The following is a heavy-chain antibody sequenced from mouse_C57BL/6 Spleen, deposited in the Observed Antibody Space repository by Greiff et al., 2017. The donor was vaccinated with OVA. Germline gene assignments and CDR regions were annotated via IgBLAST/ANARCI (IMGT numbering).Heavy chain of an antibody. D-gene: IGHD1-1*01. CDR1: GYTFTDYY. CDR2: INPNNGGT. Sequence: EVQLQQSGPELVKPGASVKISCKASGYTFTDYYMNWVKQSHGKSLEWIGDINPNNGGTSYNQKFKGKATLTVDKSSSTAYMELRSLTSEDSAVYYCARRRSYPDYWGQGTTLTVSS. J-gene: IGHJ2*01. V-gene: IGHV1-26*01. CDR3: ARRRSYPDY.